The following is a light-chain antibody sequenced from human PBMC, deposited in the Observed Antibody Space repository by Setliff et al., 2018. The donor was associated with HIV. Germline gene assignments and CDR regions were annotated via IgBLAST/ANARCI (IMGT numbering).Light chain of an antibody. CDR2: YDK. J-gene: IGLJ3*02. CDR1: DIGSKS. V-gene: IGLV3-21*04. CDR3: QVWDNSGDHPV. Sequence: SYELTQPPSLSVAPGKTARATCGGDDIGSKSVNWYQQKLGQAPVLVIYYDKDRPSGIPERFSGSNSGNTATLSISRVEAGDEADYYCQVWDNSGDHPVFGGGT.